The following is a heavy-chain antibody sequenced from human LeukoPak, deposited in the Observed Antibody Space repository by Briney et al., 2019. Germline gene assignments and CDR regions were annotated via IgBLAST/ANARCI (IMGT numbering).Heavy chain of an antibody. CDR2: ILGSGGST. CDR1: GFTFSNYA. Sequence: GGSLRLSCAASGFTFSNYAMSWVRQAPGKRLEWVSAILGSGGSTYYADSVKGRFTVSRDSSKSTLYLQMNSLRAEDTALYYCAKWGDNDVLTGYYVPDYWGQGTLVTVSS. CDR3: AKWGDNDVLTGYYVPDY. J-gene: IGHJ4*02. D-gene: IGHD3-9*01. V-gene: IGHV3-23*01.